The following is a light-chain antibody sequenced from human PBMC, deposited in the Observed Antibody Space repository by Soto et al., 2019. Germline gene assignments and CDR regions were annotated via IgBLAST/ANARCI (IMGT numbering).Light chain of an antibody. CDR3: LQDFNYPRT. CDR2: AAS. Sequence: AIQMTQSPSFLSASVGDRVIITCRASQDVRNNLGWYQHKPGKAPKVLISAASILQSGVPSRVSGSGSGTEFTLTIDSLQPDDFASYYCLQDFNYPRTFGQGTKVEI. J-gene: IGKJ1*01. V-gene: IGKV1-6*01. CDR1: QDVRNN.